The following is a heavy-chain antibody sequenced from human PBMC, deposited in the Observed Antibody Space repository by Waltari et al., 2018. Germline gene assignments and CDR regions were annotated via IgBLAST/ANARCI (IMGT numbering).Heavy chain of an antibody. D-gene: IGHD7-27*01. J-gene: IGHJ3*02. CDR2: INHSGST. V-gene: IGHV4-34*01. CDR3: ARGQLGIDAFDI. Sequence: QVQLQQWGAGRLKPSATLSRNCAVYGGSLRGYYWTWTRQPPGKGLGWSGEINHSGSTNYNPSLKSRVTISVDTSKNQFSLKLSSVTAADTAVYYCARGQLGIDAFDIWGQGTMVTVSS. CDR1: GGSLRGYY.